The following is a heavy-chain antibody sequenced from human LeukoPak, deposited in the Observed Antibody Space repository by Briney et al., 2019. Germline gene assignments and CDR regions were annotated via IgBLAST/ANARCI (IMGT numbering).Heavy chain of an antibody. J-gene: IGHJ4*02. Sequence: ASVKVSCKASGYLFRSYGITWVRQAPGQGLEWMAYISGYNGNTNHAQKFQGRLTMTTDKFTSTAYMELRSLRPDDAAVYYCARAEALSDNSGYYEDWWGQGTLVTVSS. CDR1: GYLFRSYG. CDR3: ARAEALSDNSGYYEDW. V-gene: IGHV1-18*01. D-gene: IGHD3-22*01. CDR2: ISGYNGNT.